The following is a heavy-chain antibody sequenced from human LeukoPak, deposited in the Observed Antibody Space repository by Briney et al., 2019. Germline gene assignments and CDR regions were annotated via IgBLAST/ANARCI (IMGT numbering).Heavy chain of an antibody. V-gene: IGHV4-61*02. CDR1: GGSISSGSYY. J-gene: IGHJ4*02. Sequence: SQTLSLTCTVSGGSISSGSYYWSWIRQPAGKGLEWIGRIYTSGSTNYNPSLKSRVTISVDTSKNQFSLKLSSVTAADTAVYYCAREGSYPPIWGQGTLVTVSS. CDR3: AREGSYPPI. D-gene: IGHD1-26*01. CDR2: IYTSGST.